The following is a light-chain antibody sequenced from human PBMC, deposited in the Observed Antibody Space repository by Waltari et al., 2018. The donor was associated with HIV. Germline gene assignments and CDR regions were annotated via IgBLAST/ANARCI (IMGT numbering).Light chain of an antibody. CDR3: QSGHNSDSI. Sequence: SYELTQAPSVSVSPGQTAKITCSGDALSKHYVYWYQQNPGQAPLMMMFKDSERPSEIPARFSASSSGSTSILTISGVQAEDEADYYCQSGHNSDSIFGGGTKLTVL. CDR1: ALSKHY. V-gene: IGLV3-25*03. J-gene: IGLJ2*01. CDR2: KDS.